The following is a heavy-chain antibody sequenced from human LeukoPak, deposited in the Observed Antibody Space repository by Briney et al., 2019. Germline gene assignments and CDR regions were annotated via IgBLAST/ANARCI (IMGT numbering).Heavy chain of an antibody. CDR1: GFTFSSHG. J-gene: IGHJ3*02. D-gene: IGHD1-7*01. V-gene: IGHV3-21*01. CDR2: ISGDSASK. CDR3: AKYQTGTWTSYDSSDI. Sequence: GGSLRLSCAASGFTFSSHGMNWVRQAPGKGLEWVSSISGDSASKFYADSVRGRFTISRDNAKNSLYLQMNSLRAEDTAVYYCAKYQTGTWTSYDSSDIWGQGTLVTVSS.